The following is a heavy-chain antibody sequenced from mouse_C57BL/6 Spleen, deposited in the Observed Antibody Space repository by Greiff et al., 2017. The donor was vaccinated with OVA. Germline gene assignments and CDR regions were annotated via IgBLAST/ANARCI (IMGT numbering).Heavy chain of an antibody. CDR1: GYAFSSYW. CDR2: IYPGDGDT. V-gene: IGHV1-80*01. Sequence: QVQLQQSGAELVKPGASVKISCKASGYAFSSYWMNWVKQRPGKGLEWIGQIYPGDGDTNYNGKFKGKATLTADKSSSTAYMQLSSLTSEVSAVYFCARENSTVVAPFDYWGQGTTLTVSS. J-gene: IGHJ2*01. D-gene: IGHD1-1*01. CDR3: ARENSTVVAPFDY.